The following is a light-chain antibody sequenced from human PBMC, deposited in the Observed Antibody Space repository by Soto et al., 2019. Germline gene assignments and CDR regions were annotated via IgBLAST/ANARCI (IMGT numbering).Light chain of an antibody. CDR2: DAS. Sequence: EIVLTQSPATLSLSPGERATLSCRASQSVSSYLAWYQQKPGQAPRLLIYDASNRATGTPARFSGSGSGTEFTLTISSLQSEDFAVYYCQQYNNWPRTFGQGTKVDIK. V-gene: IGKV3-11*01. CDR1: QSVSSY. J-gene: IGKJ1*01. CDR3: QQYNNWPRT.